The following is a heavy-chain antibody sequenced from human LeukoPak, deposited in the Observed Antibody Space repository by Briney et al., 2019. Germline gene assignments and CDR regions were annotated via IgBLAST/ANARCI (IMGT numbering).Heavy chain of an antibody. CDR2: ISGSDGST. J-gene: IGHJ6*03. CDR1: GFTFSNYA. CDR3: AKCILTGYYKGYMDV. D-gene: IGHD3-9*01. Sequence: PGGSLRLSCAASGFTFSNYAMSWVRQAPGKGLEWVSAISGSDGSTNYADSVKGRFTISRDNSKNTLYLQMNSLRAEDTAVYYCAKCILTGYYKGYMDVWGKGTTVTISS. V-gene: IGHV3-23*01.